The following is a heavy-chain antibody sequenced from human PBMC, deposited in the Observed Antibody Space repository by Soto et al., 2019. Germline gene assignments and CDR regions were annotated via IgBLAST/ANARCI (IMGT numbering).Heavy chain of an antibody. Sequence: ASVKVSCKASGYTFTGYYMHWVRQAPGQGLEWMGWINPNSGGTNYAQKFQGWVTMTRDTSISTAYMELSRLRSDDTAVYYCARELRVDGSGRQYYMDVWGKGTTVTVSS. CDR2: INPNSGGT. CDR3: ARELRVDGSGRQYYMDV. V-gene: IGHV1-2*04. J-gene: IGHJ6*03. CDR1: GYTFTGYY. D-gene: IGHD3-10*01.